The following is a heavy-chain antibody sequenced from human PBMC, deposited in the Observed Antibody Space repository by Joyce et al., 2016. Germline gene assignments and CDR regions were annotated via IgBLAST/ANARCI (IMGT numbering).Heavy chain of an antibody. V-gene: IGHV3-15*07. CDR2: IKSKVDGGTT. CDR3: ATSPGVVAWAPYVC. Sequence: EVQLVESGGGSVKPGGSLRLCCAASGLSFSDAWMNLVRQAPGKGLEWVGIIKSKVDGGTTDYAAPVKGRFAIARDDSKHLVYLQMNRVETEDTAVYYCATSPGVVAWAPYVCWGQGTLVTVSS. D-gene: IGHD3-3*01. J-gene: IGHJ4*02. CDR1: GLSFSDAW.